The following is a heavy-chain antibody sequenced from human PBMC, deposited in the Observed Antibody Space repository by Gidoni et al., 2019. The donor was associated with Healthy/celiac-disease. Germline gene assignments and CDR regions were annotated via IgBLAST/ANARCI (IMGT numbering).Heavy chain of an antibody. Sequence: QVQLQESGPGLEKPSQTLSLTCTVSGGSISRGGYYWSWIRQHPGKGLEWIGYIYYSGSTYYNPSLKSRVTISVDTSKNQFSLKLSSVTAADTAVYYCARSSGINLDTARASGVFDYWGQGTLVTVSS. CDR1: GGSISRGGYY. D-gene: IGHD5-18*01. CDR3: ARSSGINLDTARASGVFDY. V-gene: IGHV4-31*03. J-gene: IGHJ4*02. CDR2: IYYSGST.